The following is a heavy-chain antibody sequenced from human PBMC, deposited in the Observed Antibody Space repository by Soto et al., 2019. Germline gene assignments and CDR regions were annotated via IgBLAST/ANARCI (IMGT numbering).Heavy chain of an antibody. V-gene: IGHV3-7*01. CDR3: ARETQVLRYFDWLSSSYWYFDL. CDR2: IKQDGSEK. Sequence: EVQLVESGGGLVQPGGSLRLSCAASGFTFSSYWMSWVRQAPGKGLEWVANIKQDGSEKYYVDSVKGRFTISRDNAKNSLYLQMNSLRAEDTAVYYCARETQVLRYFDWLSSSYWYFDLWGRGTLVTVSS. J-gene: IGHJ2*01. D-gene: IGHD3-9*01. CDR1: GFTFSSYW.